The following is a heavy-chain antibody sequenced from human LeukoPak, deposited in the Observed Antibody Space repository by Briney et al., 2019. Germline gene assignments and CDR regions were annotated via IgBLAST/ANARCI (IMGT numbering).Heavy chain of an antibody. D-gene: IGHD3-10*01. CDR3: ARRLIPGVIIRDFDS. CDR1: GFTFSSHC. CDR2: IKQDGGEK. Sequence: GGSLRLSCTASGFTFSSHCMSWVCQAPGKGLEWVANIKQDGGEKHYVDSVKGRFTISRDNAKNSLYLQMNSLRAEDTAVYYCARRLIPGVIIRDFDSWGQGTQVTVSS. V-gene: IGHV3-7*01. J-gene: IGHJ4*02.